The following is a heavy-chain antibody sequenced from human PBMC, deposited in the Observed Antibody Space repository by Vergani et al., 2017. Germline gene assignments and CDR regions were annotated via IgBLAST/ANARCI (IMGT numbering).Heavy chain of an antibody. J-gene: IGHJ5*02. CDR1: GFTFSSHG. CDR3: ARWGNGKRHES. CDR2: ILYDGSNK. V-gene: IGHV3-33*01. Sequence: QVQLVESEGGVVQPGRSLTLSRVASGFTFSSHGLHWVRQAPGKGLEWVAVILYDGSNKYYGDSVKGRFTISRDNSKNTLYLQMNSLRVQDTGVYYCARWGNGKRHESLGQGTLVTGS. D-gene: IGHD3-16*01.